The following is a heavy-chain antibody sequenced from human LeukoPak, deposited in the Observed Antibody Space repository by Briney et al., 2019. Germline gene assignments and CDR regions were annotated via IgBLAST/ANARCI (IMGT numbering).Heavy chain of an antibody. Sequence: GGPLRLSYAASGFTYSSYWMSWVRQAPGKGLEWVANIKQDGSEKYYVDSVKGRFTISRDNAKNSLYLQMNSLRAEDTAVYYCARNMITFGGVIHYWGQGTLVTVSS. CDR3: ARNMITFGGVIHY. D-gene: IGHD3-16*01. CDR2: IKQDGSEK. CDR1: GFTYSSYW. J-gene: IGHJ4*02. V-gene: IGHV3-7*03.